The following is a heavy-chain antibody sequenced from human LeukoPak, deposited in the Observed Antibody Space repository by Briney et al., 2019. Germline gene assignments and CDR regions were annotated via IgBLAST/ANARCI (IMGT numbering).Heavy chain of an antibody. CDR2: IYYSGST. J-gene: IGHJ4*02. CDR3: ARDRRSSGLDY. CDR1: GGSISSYY. D-gene: IGHD6-19*01. Sequence: SETLSPTCTVSGGSISSYYWSWIRQPPGKGLEWIGYIYYSGSTNYNPSLKSRVTISVDTSKNQFSLKLSSVIAADTAVYYCARDRRSSGLDYWGQGTLVTVSS. V-gene: IGHV4-59*01.